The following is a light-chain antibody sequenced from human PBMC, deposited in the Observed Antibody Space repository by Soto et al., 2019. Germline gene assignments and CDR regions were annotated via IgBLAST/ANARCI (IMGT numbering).Light chain of an antibody. CDR3: QYRRHSTHSIT. CDR2: TAS. CDR1: QGISNY. V-gene: IGKV1-9*01. Sequence: STQSRPSLCASVGDRVTITCRASQGISNYLAWYQQKPGKAPNLLIHTASTLQSGVPSRFSGSGSGTELTLTIIGPEDVAFSSCQYRRHSTHSITFGQGTRLEIK. J-gene: IGKJ5*01.